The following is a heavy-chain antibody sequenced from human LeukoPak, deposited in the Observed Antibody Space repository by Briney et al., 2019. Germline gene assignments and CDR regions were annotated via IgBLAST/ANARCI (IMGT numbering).Heavy chain of an antibody. J-gene: IGHJ4*02. Sequence: SGGSLRVSCAASGFTFSSYWMHWVRQVPGKGLVWVARINPGGSSITYADSVKGRFTISRDNAKNTLYLQMDSLRAEDTGVYYCARSNQADDYWGQGTLVTVSS. CDR1: GFTFSSYW. V-gene: IGHV3-74*01. CDR3: ARSNQADDY. CDR2: INPGGSSI. D-gene: IGHD1-14*01.